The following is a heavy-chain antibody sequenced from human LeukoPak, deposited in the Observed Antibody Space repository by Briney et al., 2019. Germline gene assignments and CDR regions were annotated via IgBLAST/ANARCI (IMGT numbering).Heavy chain of an antibody. CDR1: GGSFSGYY. CDR3: ARGGGSGLAY. D-gene: IGHD3-10*01. J-gene: IGHJ4*02. CDR2: INHSGST. V-gene: IGHV4-34*01. Sequence: SETLSLTCAVYGGSFSGYYWSWIRQPPGKGLEWIGEINHSGSTNYNPSLKSRVTISVDTSKNQLSLKLSSVTAADTAVYYCARGGGSGLAYWGQGTLVTASS.